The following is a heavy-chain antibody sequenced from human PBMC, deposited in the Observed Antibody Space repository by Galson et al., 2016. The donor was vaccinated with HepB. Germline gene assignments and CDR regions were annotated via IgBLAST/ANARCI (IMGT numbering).Heavy chain of an antibody. J-gene: IGHJ4*02. Sequence: TLSLTCTVSGGSISSGGDYWSWIRQHSGKGLEWIGYIYNSGSTYYNPSLRSRVTISVDTSKNQFSLRLNSVTAADTAVYYCARVHRSGYPFFEFWGQGTLVTVSS. V-gene: IGHV4-31*03. CDR1: GGSISSGGDY. D-gene: IGHD3-22*01. CDR2: IYNSGST. CDR3: ARVHRSGYPFFEF.